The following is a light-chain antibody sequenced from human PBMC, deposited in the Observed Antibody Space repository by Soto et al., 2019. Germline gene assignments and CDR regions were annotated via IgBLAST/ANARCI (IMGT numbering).Light chain of an antibody. J-gene: IGKJ4*01. CDR3: QQYYSYPLT. CDR2: AAS. CDR1: QSISSY. V-gene: IGKV1-8*01. Sequence: AIRLTQSPSSLSASTGDRVTITCRASQSISSYLALYQQKPRKAPKLLIYAASTFKSRVPPRFISSGSWTDFTLTIICLQSEEFATYYCQQYYSYPLTFGGGTKVEIK.